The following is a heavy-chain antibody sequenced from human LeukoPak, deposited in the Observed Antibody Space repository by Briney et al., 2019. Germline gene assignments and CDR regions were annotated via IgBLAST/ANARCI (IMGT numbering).Heavy chain of an antibody. CDR2: ISWNSGSI. D-gene: IGHD3-22*01. V-gene: IGHV3-9*01. CDR1: GFTFDDYA. CDR3: AKVSYDSSGYEN. J-gene: IGHJ4*02. Sequence: SLKLSCAASGFTFDDYAMHWVRQAPGKGLEWVSGISWNSGSIGYADSVKGRFTISRDNAKNSLYLQMNSLRAEDTALYYCAKVSYDSSGYENWGQGTLVTVSS.